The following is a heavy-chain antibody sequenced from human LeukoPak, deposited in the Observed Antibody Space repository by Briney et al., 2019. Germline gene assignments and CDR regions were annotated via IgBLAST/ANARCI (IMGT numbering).Heavy chain of an antibody. Sequence: GSLRLSCAASEFTFSNYWMNWVRQAPGKGLEWVANIKHDGSEKYYVDSVKGRFTISRDNTKKSLYLQMNSLRADDTAVYYCARGHHFWSGFYYFEYWGQGSLVIVSS. CDR3: ARGHHFWSGFYYFEY. CDR2: IKHDGSEK. V-gene: IGHV3-7*04. CDR1: EFTFSNYW. D-gene: IGHD3-3*02. J-gene: IGHJ4*02.